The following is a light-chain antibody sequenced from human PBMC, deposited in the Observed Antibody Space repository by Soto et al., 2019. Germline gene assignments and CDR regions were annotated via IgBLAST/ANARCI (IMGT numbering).Light chain of an antibody. Sequence: QSVLTQPPSVSGAPGQRATISCTGSSPNIGAGYNVHWYQQLPGPAPKPPTYGNSNRPSGVPDRFSGSKSGTSASLAITGLQAEDEADYYCQSYDSSLSGSNVVFGGGTKVTVL. V-gene: IGLV1-40*01. CDR2: GNS. CDR1: SPNIGAGYN. J-gene: IGLJ2*01. CDR3: QSYDSSLSGSNVV.